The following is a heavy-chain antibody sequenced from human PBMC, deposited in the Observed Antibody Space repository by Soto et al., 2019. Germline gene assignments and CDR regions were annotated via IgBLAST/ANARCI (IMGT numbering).Heavy chain of an antibody. J-gene: IGHJ4*02. CDR3: ARVRPTFYDFWSGFDY. CDR1: GGTFRTSA. D-gene: IGHD3-3*01. CDR2: FIPKFGTS. Sequence: QVQLVQSGAEVKEPGSSVEVSCRASGGTFRTSAISWVRQAPGQGLEWMRGFIPKFGTSTYAQKLQGRLTITADESTNTAYMELTSLTPDDTAVYYCARVRPTFYDFWSGFDYWGQGTLVTVSS. V-gene: IGHV1-69*01.